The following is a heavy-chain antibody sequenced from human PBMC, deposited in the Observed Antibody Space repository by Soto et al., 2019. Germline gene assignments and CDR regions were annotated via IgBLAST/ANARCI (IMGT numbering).Heavy chain of an antibody. J-gene: IGHJ4*02. D-gene: IGHD3-10*01. CDR3: TRLSEPDGRVSGEGFDH. CDR2: ISGSGGST. Sequence: GGSLRLSCEASGFTFSNYAMSWVRQAPGKGLEWVSSISGSGGSTYYADSVTGRFAVSRDDSKNMAYLQMNSLKIEDTAVYYCTRLSEPDGRVSGEGFDHWGQGVLVTVSS. CDR1: GFTFSNYA. V-gene: IGHV3-23*01.